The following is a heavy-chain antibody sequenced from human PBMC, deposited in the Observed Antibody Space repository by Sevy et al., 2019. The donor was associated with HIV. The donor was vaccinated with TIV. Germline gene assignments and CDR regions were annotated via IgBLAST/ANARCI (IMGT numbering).Heavy chain of an antibody. Sequence: GGSLRLSCAASGLNVSDYFMSWIRQAPGKRPEWVSYISSSGTIIYYADSVKGRFTISRDNAKNSLYLQMNSLRAEDTPIYYCARDLAWGSFFSLYFDYWGQGTLVTVSS. CDR3: ARDLAWGSFFSLYFDY. J-gene: IGHJ4*02. CDR2: ISSSGTII. CDR1: GLNVSDYF. D-gene: IGHD3-16*01. V-gene: IGHV3-11*01.